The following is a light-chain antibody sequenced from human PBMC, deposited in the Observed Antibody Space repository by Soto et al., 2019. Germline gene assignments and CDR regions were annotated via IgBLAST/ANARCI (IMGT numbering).Light chain of an antibody. CDR3: FSYAGSRV. CDR1: SSDVGSYDY. V-gene: IGLV2-11*01. Sequence: QSALTQPRSVSGSPGQSVTISCTGTSSDVGSYDYVSWYQQHPGKAPKLMIFDVNKRPSGVPDRFSGSKSGNTASLTISGLQAEDEADYSCFSYAGSRVFGGGTKLTVL. J-gene: IGLJ2*01. CDR2: DVN.